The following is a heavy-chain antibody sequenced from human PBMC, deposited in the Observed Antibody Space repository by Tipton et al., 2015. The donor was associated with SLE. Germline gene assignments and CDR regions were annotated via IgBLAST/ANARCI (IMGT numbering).Heavy chain of an antibody. CDR3: ARRTSGYAPDY. CDR1: GGSITSSGFY. Sequence: TLSLTCTVSGGSITSSGFYWGWFRQPPGKGLEWIGSIDYSGGTYYTPSLKSQVTISVDTSKNQFSLKLSSVTAADTAFYYCARRTSGYAPDYWGQGTLVTVSS. J-gene: IGHJ4*02. D-gene: IGHD5-12*01. V-gene: IGHV4-39*07. CDR2: IDYSGGT.